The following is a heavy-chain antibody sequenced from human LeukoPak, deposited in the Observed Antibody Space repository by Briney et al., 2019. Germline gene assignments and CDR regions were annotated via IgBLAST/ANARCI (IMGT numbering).Heavy chain of an antibody. V-gene: IGHV3-11*04. J-gene: IGHJ4*02. D-gene: IGHD6-19*01. Sequence: GGSLRLSCAASGFTFSDYYMSWIRQAPGKGLEWVSYISSSGSTIYYADSVKGRFTISRDNAKNSLYLQMNSLRAEDTAVYYCARPDHRGDFLVVAGTGPDYWGQGTLVTVSS. CDR1: GFTFSDYY. CDR3: ARPDHRGDFLVVAGTGPDY. CDR2: ISSSGSTI.